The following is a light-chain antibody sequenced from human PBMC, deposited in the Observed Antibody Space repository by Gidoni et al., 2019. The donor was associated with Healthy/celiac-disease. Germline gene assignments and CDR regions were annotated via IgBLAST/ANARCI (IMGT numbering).Light chain of an antibody. J-gene: IGKJ5*01. CDR3: QQYGSSPST. CDR1: QSVSSSY. Sequence: ETVLTQSPGTLSLSPGERATLSCRASQSVSSSYLAWYHQKPGQAPRILIYGASSRAPGIPDRFSGSGCGTDFTLTISRLEPEDFAVYYCQQYGSSPSTFGKGTRLEIK. CDR2: GAS. V-gene: IGKV3-20*01.